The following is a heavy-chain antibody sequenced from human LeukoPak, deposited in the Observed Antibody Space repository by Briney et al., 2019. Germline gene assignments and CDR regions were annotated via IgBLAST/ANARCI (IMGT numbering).Heavy chain of an antibody. J-gene: IGHJ4*02. D-gene: IGHD2-2*01. V-gene: IGHV1-8*01. Sequence: ASVKVSCKASGYTFTSYDINWVRQATGQGLEWMGWMNPNSGNTGYAQKFQGRVTMTRNTSISTAHMELSSLRSEDTAVYYCARGYCSSTSCYWGIDYWGQGTLVTVSS. CDR1: GYTFTSYD. CDR2: MNPNSGNT. CDR3: ARGYCSSTSCYWGIDY.